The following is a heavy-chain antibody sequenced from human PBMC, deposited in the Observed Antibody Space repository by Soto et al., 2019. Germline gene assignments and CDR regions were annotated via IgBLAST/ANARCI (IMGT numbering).Heavy chain of an antibody. CDR1: RFTLRSYG. V-gene: IGHV3-30*18. Sequence: GGSLRLSCAASRFTLRSYGMHWVRQAPGKGLEWVAAISYDGSNKYYVDSVKGRFTISRDNSKNTLYLQMNSLRAEDTAVYHCAKEDIVVITAAMRTLGVWGQGNTVTVSS. CDR3: AKEDIVVITAAMRTLGV. J-gene: IGHJ6*02. CDR2: ISYDGSNK. D-gene: IGHD2-2*01.